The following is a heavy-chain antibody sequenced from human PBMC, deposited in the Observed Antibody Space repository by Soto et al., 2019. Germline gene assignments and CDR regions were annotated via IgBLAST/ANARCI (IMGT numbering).Heavy chain of an antibody. V-gene: IGHV1-18*04. D-gene: IGHD3-10*01. J-gene: IGHJ4*02. CDR3: AREYYGTTTWIDN. CDR2: VNTYDVTT. Sequence: QVHLVQSTPEVKSPGASVKVSCKTSGFTFTSYPFSWVRQAPGQGLEWMGWVNTYDVTTNIAQQFHDRITLTTDKSAATRFMELTRLTPDDTTVYYCAREYYGTTTWIDNWGQGTLVAVSS. CDR1: GFTFTSYP.